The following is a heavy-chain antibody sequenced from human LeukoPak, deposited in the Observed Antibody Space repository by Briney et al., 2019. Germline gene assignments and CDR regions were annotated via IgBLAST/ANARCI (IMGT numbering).Heavy chain of an antibody. CDR1: GVTFSSYW. J-gene: IGHJ3*02. CDR3: AITGVLTGFDAFDI. CDR2: IISVGSIT. Sequence: GGSLRLSCAASGVTFSSYWMRWVRQAPGKGLVWVSRIISVGSITSYAESVKGRFTISRDNAKNTLYMQMNSLRAEDTAVYYCAITGVLTGFDAFDIWGQGTMVTVSS. D-gene: IGHD3-9*01. V-gene: IGHV3-74*01.